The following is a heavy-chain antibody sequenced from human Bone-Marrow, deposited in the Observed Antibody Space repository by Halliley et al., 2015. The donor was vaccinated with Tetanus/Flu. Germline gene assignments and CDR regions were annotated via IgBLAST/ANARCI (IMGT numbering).Heavy chain of an antibody. D-gene: IGHD2-8*01. CDR2: IEPSDSSA. V-gene: IGHV5-10-1*01. J-gene: IGHJ4*02. Sequence: MQLVQSGAEVKKPGESLKISCKGSGHSFIGHWIGWVRQMPGKGLEWMGKIEPSDSSAIYNPSFQGHVTMSVDKSINTAYLYWSSLKASDTAIYYCATPMGDYWGRGTHVTVSS. CDR1: GHSFIGHW. CDR3: ATPMGDY.